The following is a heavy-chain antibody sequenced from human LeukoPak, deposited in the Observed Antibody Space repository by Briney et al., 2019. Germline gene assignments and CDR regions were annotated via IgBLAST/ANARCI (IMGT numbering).Heavy chain of an antibody. D-gene: IGHD2-8*01. V-gene: IGHV3-69-1*01. J-gene: IGHJ4*02. CDR3: ARDSYCPNDVCYDY. CDR2: ITTSRDQ. CDR1: GFIFSDYR. Sequence: TPGGSLRLSCAASGFIFSDYRMGWVRQAPGKGLEWVSCITTSRDQYHADSVKGRFTVSRDNAKSSVYLQMDSLRADDTAVYYCARDSYCPNDVCYDYWGQGVLVTVS.